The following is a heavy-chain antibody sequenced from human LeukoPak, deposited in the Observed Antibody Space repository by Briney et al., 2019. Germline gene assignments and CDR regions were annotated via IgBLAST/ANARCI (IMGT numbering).Heavy chain of an antibody. Sequence: SETLSLTCTVSGGSISSYYWSWIRQPPGKGLEWIGYIYYSGSTNYNPSLKSRVTISVDTSKNQFSLKLSSVTAADTAVYYCARDSPPVRGGSGSYYSYYGMDVWGQGTTVTVSS. CDR3: ARDSPPVRGGSGSYYSYYGMDV. D-gene: IGHD3-10*01. CDR2: IYYSGST. V-gene: IGHV4-59*01. J-gene: IGHJ6*02. CDR1: GGSISSYY.